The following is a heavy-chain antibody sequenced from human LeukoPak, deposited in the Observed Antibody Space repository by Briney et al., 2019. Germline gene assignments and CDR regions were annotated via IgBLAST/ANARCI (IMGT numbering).Heavy chain of an antibody. CDR3: ASKWLGLNY. Sequence: SETLSLTCAVSGGSISSSNWWSWVRQPPGKGLEWIGEIYHSGSTNYIPSLKSRVTISVDKSKNQFSLRLSSVTATDTAVYYCASKWLGLNYWGQGTLVTVSS. J-gene: IGHJ4*02. D-gene: IGHD6-19*01. CDR2: IYHSGST. CDR1: GGSISSSNW. V-gene: IGHV4-4*02.